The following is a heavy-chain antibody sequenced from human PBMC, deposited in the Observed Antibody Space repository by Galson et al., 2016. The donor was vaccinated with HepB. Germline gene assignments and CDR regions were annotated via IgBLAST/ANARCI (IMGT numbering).Heavy chain of an antibody. J-gene: IGHJ4*02. Sequence: SLRLPCAASGFTFSNYWMNWVRQAPGKGLEWVANIKEDGSDKYYVDSVTGRFTISRDNAKNSLYLQMNSLRADDTAVYYCARGGWFDYWGQGILVTVSS. CDR2: IKEDGSDK. CDR3: ARGGWFDY. CDR1: GFTFSNYW. V-gene: IGHV3-7*01. D-gene: IGHD6-19*01.